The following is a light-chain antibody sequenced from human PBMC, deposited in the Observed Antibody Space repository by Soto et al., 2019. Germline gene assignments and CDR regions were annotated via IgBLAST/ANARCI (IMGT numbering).Light chain of an antibody. CDR2: RAS. CDR3: QQYNSFSPA. CDR1: QSISSW. Sequence: DIQMTQSPSTLSASVGDRVTITCRASQSISSWLAWYQQKPGKAPNLLIYRASTLEIGVPSRFSGSGSGTEFTLTISSLQPDDSATYYCQQYNSFSPAFGQGTKLEI. V-gene: IGKV1-5*03. J-gene: IGKJ2*01.